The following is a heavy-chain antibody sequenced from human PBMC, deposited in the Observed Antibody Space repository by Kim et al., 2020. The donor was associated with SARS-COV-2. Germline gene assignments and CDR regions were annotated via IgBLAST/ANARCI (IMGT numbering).Heavy chain of an antibody. CDR3: ARYYCSVISCFFDS. CDR2: VNHRGTT. V-gene: IGHV4-34*01. Sequence: SETLSLTCGVHGGSFIDHLWSWVRQAPGKGLEWIGEVNHRGTTNYNPSLKGRVTISVDTSRKQFSPKLTSVTAADTAVYFCARYYCSVISCFFDSWGQG. D-gene: IGHD2-15*01. CDR1: GGSFIDHL. J-gene: IGHJ5*01.